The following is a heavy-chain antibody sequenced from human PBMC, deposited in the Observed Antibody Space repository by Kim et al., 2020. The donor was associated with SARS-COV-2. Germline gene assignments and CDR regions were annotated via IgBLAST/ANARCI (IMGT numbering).Heavy chain of an antibody. CDR3: AQSLGFGEHFYYYYGMDG. Sequence: GGSLRLSCAATGFTFSSYAMSWVRQAPGKGLEWVSAISCSGANTYYADSVRGRFTISRDKSNNTLYLQMNSLRAEDTAVYYCAQSLGFGEHFYYYYGMDGWGKGTTVIASS. J-gene: IGHJ6*04. D-gene: IGHD3-10*01. CDR1: GFTFSSYA. V-gene: IGHV3-23*01. CDR2: ISCSGANT.